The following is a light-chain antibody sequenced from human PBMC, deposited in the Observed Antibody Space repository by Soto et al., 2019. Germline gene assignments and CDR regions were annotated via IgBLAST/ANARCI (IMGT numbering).Light chain of an antibody. J-gene: IGLJ2*01. CDR2: DVS. CDR3: CSYAGSNPGV. CDR1: SSDVGGYNY. Sequence: QSVLTQPRSVSGSPGQSVTISCTGTSSDVGGYNYVSWYQQHPGKAPKLMIYDVSKRPSGVPDRFSGSKSGNTASLTISGLQAEAEADYYCCSYAGSNPGVFGGGTKLTVL. V-gene: IGLV2-11*01.